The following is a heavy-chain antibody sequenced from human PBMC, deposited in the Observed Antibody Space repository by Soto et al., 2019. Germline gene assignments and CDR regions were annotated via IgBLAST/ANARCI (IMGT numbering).Heavy chain of an antibody. J-gene: IGHJ4*02. D-gene: IGHD3-22*01. Sequence: LSLTCTVSGGSISSGGYYWSWILQHPGKGLEWIGYIYDSGSTDYNPSLKSRVTISVDTSKNQFSLKLNSVTAADTAIYFCASWGTYYDSSGYSHPLDYWGQGTLVTVSS. CDR2: IYDSGST. V-gene: IGHV4-31*03. CDR3: ASWGTYYDSSGYSHPLDY. CDR1: GGSISSGGYY.